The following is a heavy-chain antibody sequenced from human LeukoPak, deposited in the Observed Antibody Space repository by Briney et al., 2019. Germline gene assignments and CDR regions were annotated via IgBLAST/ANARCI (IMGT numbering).Heavy chain of an antibody. CDR2: IYSGGST. CDR3: ATPVGATTRGVGY. V-gene: IGHV3-66*01. CDR1: GFTASSNY. Sequence: GGSLRLSCAASGFTASSNYMSWVRQAPGKGLEWVSVIYSGGSTYYADSVKGRFTISRDNSKNTLYLQMNSLRAEDTAVYYCATPVGATTRGVGYWGQGTLVTVSS. J-gene: IGHJ4*02. D-gene: IGHD1-26*01.